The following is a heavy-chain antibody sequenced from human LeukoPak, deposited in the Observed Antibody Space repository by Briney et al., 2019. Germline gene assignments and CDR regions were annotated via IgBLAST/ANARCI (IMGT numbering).Heavy chain of an antibody. CDR2: IYYSGST. CDR3: ARVGGSGSYGYYYGMDV. CDR1: GGSISSYY. Sequence: SETLSLTCTVSGGSISSYYWSWIRQPPGKGLEWIGYIYYSGSTNYNPSLKSRVTISVDTSKNQFSLKLSSVTAADTAVYYCARVGGSGSYGYYYGMDVWGQGTTVTVSS. V-gene: IGHV4-59*01. J-gene: IGHJ6*02. D-gene: IGHD3-10*01.